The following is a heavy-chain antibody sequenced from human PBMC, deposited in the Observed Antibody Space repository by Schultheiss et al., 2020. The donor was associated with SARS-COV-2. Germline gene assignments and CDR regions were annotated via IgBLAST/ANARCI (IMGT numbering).Heavy chain of an antibody. CDR1: GFTFDDYA. D-gene: IGHD1-26*01. Sequence: GGSLRLSCAASGFTFDDYAMHWVRQAPGKGLEWVAVISYDGSNKYYADSVKGRFTISRDNSKYTLYLQMNSLRAGDTAVYYCARAHSGTDAFDIWGQGTMVTVSS. CDR2: ISYDGSNK. V-gene: IGHV3-30*04. J-gene: IGHJ3*02. CDR3: ARAHSGTDAFDI.